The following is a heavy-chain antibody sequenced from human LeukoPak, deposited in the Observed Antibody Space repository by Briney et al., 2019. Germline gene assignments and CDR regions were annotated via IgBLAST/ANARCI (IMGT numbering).Heavy chain of an antibody. Sequence: PGGSLRLSCAASGFTFSSYSMNWVRQAPGKGLEWVSSISSSSSYIYYADSVKGRFTISRDYAKNSLYLQMNSLRAEDTAVYYCARDLQWLVPGYWGQGTLVTVSS. CDR3: ARDLQWLVPGY. CDR1: GFTFSSYS. D-gene: IGHD6-19*01. J-gene: IGHJ4*02. CDR2: ISSSSSYI. V-gene: IGHV3-21*01.